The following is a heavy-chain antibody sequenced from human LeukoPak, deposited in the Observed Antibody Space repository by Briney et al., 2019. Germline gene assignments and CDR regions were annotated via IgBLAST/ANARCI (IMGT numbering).Heavy chain of an antibody. CDR3: ARHGAPYYYDSNTWFDP. V-gene: IGHV4-4*09. CDR1: GSSISTYY. J-gene: IGHJ5*02. D-gene: IGHD3-22*01. CDR2: IYSSGST. Sequence: SETLSLTCIVSGSSISTYYWSWIRQPPGKGLEWIGYIYSSGSTNYNPSLKRRVIISVDTSKNQFSLKLSSVTAADTAVYYCARHGAPYYYDSNTWFDPWGQGTLVTVSS.